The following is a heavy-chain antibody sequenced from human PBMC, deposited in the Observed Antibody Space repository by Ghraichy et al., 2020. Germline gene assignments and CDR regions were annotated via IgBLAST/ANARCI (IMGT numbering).Heavy chain of an antibody. J-gene: IGHJ6*03. V-gene: IGHV1-69*13. D-gene: IGHD4-17*01. CDR3: ARDRGNDYGDYGYYYYLDV. Sequence: SVKVSCKTSGGTFSSYAVSWLRQAPGQGLEWMGGIIPIFRTTSYAQKFQGRVTITADESTSTAYMELSSLRSEDTAVYYCARDRGNDYGDYGYYYYLDVWGKGTTVTVSS. CDR1: GGTFSSYA. CDR2: IIPIFRTT.